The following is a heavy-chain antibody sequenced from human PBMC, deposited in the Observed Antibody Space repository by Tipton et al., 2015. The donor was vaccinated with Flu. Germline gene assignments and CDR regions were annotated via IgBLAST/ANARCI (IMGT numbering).Heavy chain of an antibody. CDR3: AREADSSGYYPFDY. Sequence: TLSLTCTVSGGSISSYYWSWIRQPPGKGLEWIGYTFYSGGTNYSPSLMGRVTISVDTSKNQFSLKLSSVTAADTAVYYCAREADSSGYYPFDYWGQGTLATVSS. V-gene: IGHV4-59*01. CDR2: TFYSGGT. D-gene: IGHD3-22*01. J-gene: IGHJ4*02. CDR1: GGSISSYY.